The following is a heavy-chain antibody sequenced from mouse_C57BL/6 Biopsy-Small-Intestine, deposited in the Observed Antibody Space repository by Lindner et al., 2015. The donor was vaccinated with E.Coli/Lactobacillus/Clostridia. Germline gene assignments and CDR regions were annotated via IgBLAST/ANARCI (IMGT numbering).Heavy chain of an antibody. Sequence: VQLQESGPELVKPGASVKISCKASGYAFSRSWMNWVKQRPGKGLGWIGRIYPVDGDTHYNGKFKDKATLTADKSSNTAYMQLSSLTSEDSAVYFCTRSTLGREDYWGQGTTLTVSS. CDR3: TRSTLGREDY. D-gene: IGHD4-1*01. V-gene: IGHV1-82*01. J-gene: IGHJ2*01. CDR1: GYAFSRSW. CDR2: IYPVDGDT.